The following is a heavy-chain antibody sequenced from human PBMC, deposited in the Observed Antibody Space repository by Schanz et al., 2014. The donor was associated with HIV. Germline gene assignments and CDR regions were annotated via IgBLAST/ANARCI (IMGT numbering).Heavy chain of an antibody. CDR3: ARDNEERDIWTGNYYYYGMDV. CDR1: GFTFSGYG. V-gene: IGHV3-48*02. Sequence: EVQLVESGGGLVQPGRSLRLSCAASGFTFSGYGLHWVRQAPGKGLEWVSVMYSDGTSHYADSVMGRFTISRDNAKNSMYLVMNSLRDEDTAVYYCARDNEERDIWTGNYYYYGMDVWGQGTTVTVAS. J-gene: IGHJ6*02. CDR2: MYSDGTS. D-gene: IGHD3-9*01.